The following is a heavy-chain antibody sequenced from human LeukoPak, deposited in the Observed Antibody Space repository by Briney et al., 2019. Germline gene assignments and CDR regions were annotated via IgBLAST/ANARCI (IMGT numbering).Heavy chain of an antibody. CDR1: GFIATSNY. V-gene: IGHV3-53*01. CDR3: ATGGRSGMAFDF. D-gene: IGHD2-8*01. J-gene: IGHJ4*02. Sequence: GGSLRLSCSFSGFIATSNYMAWVRQSPGKGLQWISFIYGGGNTLYADSVRDRFSISRDNSKSTLYLQMSRLRIEDTAVYYCATGGRSGMAFDFWGQGTLVTVSS. CDR2: IYGGGNT.